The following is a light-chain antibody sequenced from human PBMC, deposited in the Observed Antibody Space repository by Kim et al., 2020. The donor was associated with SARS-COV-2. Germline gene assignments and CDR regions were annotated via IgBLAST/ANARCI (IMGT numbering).Light chain of an antibody. J-gene: IGKJ1*01. CDR3: QQYNSYSQT. Sequence: GDRVTITCRASQSISSWLAWYQQKPGKAPKLLSYDASSLESGVPSRFSGSGSGTEFTLTISSLQPDDFATYYCQQYNSYSQTFGQGTKVDIK. CDR2: DAS. CDR1: QSISSW. V-gene: IGKV1-5*01.